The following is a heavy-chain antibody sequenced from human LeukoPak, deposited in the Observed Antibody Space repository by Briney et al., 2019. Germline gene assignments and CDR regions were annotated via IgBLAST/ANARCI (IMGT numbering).Heavy chain of an antibody. V-gene: IGHV3-33*01. CDR3: ARDLLYSGSYSWYFDL. J-gene: IGHJ2*01. CDR1: GFTFSRNG. Sequence: PGGSLGLSCAASGFTFSRNGMHWVRQAPGKGLEWVALIYYDGSNKYYVDSVKGRFTISRDNSKNMVYLQMNSLRAEDTAVYYCARDLLYSGSYSWYFDLWGRGTPVTVSS. CDR2: IYYDGSNK. D-gene: IGHD1-26*01.